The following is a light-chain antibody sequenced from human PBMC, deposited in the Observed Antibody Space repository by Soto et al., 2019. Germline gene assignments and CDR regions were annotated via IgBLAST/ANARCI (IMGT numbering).Light chain of an antibody. CDR2: GSS. CDR3: QQYGTSPFT. CDR1: QSVSSNY. V-gene: IGKV3-20*01. Sequence: EIVLMQSPDTLSLSPGERATLSCRASQSVSSNYVAWYQQKPGQAPRLLTHGSSSRATGVPDRFSGRGSGTTFTLVISRLEPEDFAVYYCQQYGTSPFTFGQGTKVDI. J-gene: IGKJ2*01.